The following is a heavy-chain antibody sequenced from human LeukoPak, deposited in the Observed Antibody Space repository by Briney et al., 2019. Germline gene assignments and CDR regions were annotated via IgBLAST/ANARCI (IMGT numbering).Heavy chain of an antibody. CDR2: INPNSGGT. CDR1: GYTFTGYY. Sequence: ASVKVSCKASGYTFTGYYMHWVRQAPGQGLEWMGWINPNSGGTNYAQKFQGRVIMTRDTSISTAYMELSRLRSDDTAVYYCARDRPPSGSYNHNWFDPWGQGTLVTVSS. J-gene: IGHJ5*02. V-gene: IGHV1-2*02. CDR3: ARDRPPSGSYNHNWFDP. D-gene: IGHD1-26*01.